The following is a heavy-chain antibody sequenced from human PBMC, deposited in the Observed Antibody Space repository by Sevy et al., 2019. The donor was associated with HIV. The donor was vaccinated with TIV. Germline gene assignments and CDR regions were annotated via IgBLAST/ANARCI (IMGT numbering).Heavy chain of an antibody. CDR3: AKDEKYQLPQGTFDY. D-gene: IGHD2-2*01. CDR1: GFTFNNYA. Sequence: GGSLRLSCAASGFTFNNYAMSWVRQAPGKGLEWVSAISSSGGSTYYADSVKGRFTISRDNSKNTLYLQMNSLRAEDTAIYYCAKDEKYQLPQGTFDYWGQGTLVTVSS. V-gene: IGHV3-23*01. CDR2: ISSSGGST. J-gene: IGHJ4*02.